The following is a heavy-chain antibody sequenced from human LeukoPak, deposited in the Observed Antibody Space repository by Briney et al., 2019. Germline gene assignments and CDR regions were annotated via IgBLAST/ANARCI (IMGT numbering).Heavy chain of an antibody. D-gene: IGHD3-3*01. CDR2: IIPIFGTV. Sequence: RASVKVSCKASGGTFSSYAISWVRQAPGQGLEWMGGIIPIFGTVNYAQKFQGRVTITTDESTSTAYMELSSLRSEDTAVYYCASPAYYDFWSGYPGLAFDIWGQGTMVTVSS. CDR3: ASPAYYDFWSGYPGLAFDI. V-gene: IGHV1-69*05. J-gene: IGHJ3*02. CDR1: GGTFSSYA.